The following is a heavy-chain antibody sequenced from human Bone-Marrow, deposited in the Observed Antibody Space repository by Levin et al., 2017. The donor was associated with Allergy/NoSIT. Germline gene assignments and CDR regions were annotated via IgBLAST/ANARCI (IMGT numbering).Heavy chain of an antibody. J-gene: IGHJ4*02. CDR2: ISDSGTIR. CDR3: ARPYCGGDCYSLYLDS. V-gene: IGHV3-48*03. CDR1: GFNFSGFA. D-gene: IGHD2-21*02. Sequence: GESLKISCAASGFNFSGFAMHWVRQAPGKGLEWISYISDSGTIRYYADSVQGRFTISRDNAKDSLHLQMNSLRAEDTAVYYCARPYCGGDCYSLYLDSWGQGTVVTVSS.